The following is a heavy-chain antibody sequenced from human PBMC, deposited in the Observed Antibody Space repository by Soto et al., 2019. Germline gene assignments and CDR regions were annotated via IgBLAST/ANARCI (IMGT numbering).Heavy chain of an antibody. V-gene: IGHV1-69*13. Sequence: SVKVSCKASGGTFSSFAINWVRQAPGQGLEWMGGIIPIFGAADYAQKFQGRVTITADESTSTAYMELSSLRSEDTAVYYCASSCLPTPGYYYGMDVWXQGTTVTVYS. J-gene: IGHJ6*02. CDR3: ASSCLPTPGYYYGMDV. CDR1: GGTFSSFA. CDR2: IIPIFGAA.